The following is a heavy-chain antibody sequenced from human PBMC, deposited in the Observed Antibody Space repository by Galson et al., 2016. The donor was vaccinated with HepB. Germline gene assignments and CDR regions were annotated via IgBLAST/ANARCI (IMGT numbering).Heavy chain of an antibody. D-gene: IGHD1-1*01. CDR1: GFTYSSYN. J-gene: IGHJ5*02. Sequence: SLRLSCATSGFTYSSYNMNWVRQAPGKGLEWVSSISSGSKYTNYADSVGGRFTISRDNTEKSLFLRMNSLRAEDTAIYYCAREEQTAINYFDPWGQGTLVSVTS. V-gene: IGHV3-21*01. CDR3: AREEQTAINYFDP. CDR2: ISSGSKYT.